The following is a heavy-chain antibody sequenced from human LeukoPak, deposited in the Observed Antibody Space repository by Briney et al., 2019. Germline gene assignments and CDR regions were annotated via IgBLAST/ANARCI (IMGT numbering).Heavy chain of an antibody. CDR3: AREGYSYGYPSTFDY. V-gene: IGHV4-4*07. Sequence: SETLSLTCTVSGGSISSYYWSWIRQPAGKGLEWIGRIYTSGSTNYNPSLKSRVTMSVDTSKNQFSLKLSSVTAADTAVYYCAREGYSYGYPSTFDYRGQGTLVTVSS. J-gene: IGHJ4*02. D-gene: IGHD5-18*01. CDR2: IYTSGST. CDR1: GGSISSYY.